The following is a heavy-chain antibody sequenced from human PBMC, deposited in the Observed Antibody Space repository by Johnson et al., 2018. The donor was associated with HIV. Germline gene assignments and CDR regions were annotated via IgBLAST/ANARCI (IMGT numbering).Heavy chain of an antibody. Sequence: VQLVESGGGLVQPGRSLRLSCAASGFTFDDYAMHWVRQAPGKGLEWVSVIYSGGSPYYADSVKGRFTISRDNSKNTLYLQMNSLRAEDTAVYYCARLGLTDAFDIWGQGTMVTVSP. CDR3: ARLGLTDAFDI. J-gene: IGHJ3*02. D-gene: IGHD2-8*01. V-gene: IGHV3-66*01. CDR2: IYSGGSP. CDR1: GFTFDDYA.